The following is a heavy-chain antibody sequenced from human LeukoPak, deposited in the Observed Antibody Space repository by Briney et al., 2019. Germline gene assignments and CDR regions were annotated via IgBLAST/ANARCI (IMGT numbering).Heavy chain of an antibody. CDR3: SSLYSGYDQVDY. CDR1: GFTFSSYW. V-gene: IGHV3-7*01. Sequence: GGSLRLSCAAAGFTFSSYWMSWVRQAPGKWLEWVANIKQDGSEKYYVDSVKGRFTISRDNAKNSLYLQMNSLRAEDTAVYYCSSLYSGYDQVDYWGQGTLVTVSS. J-gene: IGHJ4*02. CDR2: IKQDGSEK. D-gene: IGHD5-12*01.